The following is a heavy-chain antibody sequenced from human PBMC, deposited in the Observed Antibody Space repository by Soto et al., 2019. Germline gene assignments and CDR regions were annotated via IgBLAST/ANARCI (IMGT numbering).Heavy chain of an antibody. J-gene: IGHJ4*02. CDR1: GFTFSNAW. CDR3: TAVPDYYDFGSGFPF. CDR2: IKSKTDGGTT. Sequence: EVQLVESGGGLVKPAGSLRLSCAASGFTFSNAWMSWVRQAPGKGLEWGGRIKSKTDGGTTDYAAPVKGRFTISRDDSKNTLYLQMNSMKTEDTAVYYCTAVPDYYDFGSGFPFWGQGTLVTVSS. V-gene: IGHV3-15*05. D-gene: IGHD3-3*01.